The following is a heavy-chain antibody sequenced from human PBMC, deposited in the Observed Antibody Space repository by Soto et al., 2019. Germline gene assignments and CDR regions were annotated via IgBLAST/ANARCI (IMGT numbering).Heavy chain of an antibody. J-gene: IGHJ6*04. Sequence: ASVKVSCKASGYTSTSYYMHWVRQAPGQGLEWMGIINPSGGSTSYAQKFQGRVTMTRDTSTSTVYMELSSLRAEDTAVYYCALRYCSRTTCPPLNSYFYVDVWGKGTTVTVSS. CDR3: ALRYCSRTTCPPLNSYFYVDV. V-gene: IGHV1-46*03. CDR1: GYTSTSYY. CDR2: INPSGGST. D-gene: IGHD2-2*01.